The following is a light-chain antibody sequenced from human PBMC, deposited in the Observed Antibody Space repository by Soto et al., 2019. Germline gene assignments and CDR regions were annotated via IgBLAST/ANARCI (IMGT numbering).Light chain of an antibody. V-gene: IGKV1-5*01. J-gene: IGKJ1*01. CDR1: QSISSW. CDR2: DAS. Sequence: DIQMTQSPSTLSASVGDRVTITFRASQSISSWLAWYQQKPGKAPKLLIYDASSLESGVPSRFSGSGSATEFDLTNSSLQPDDFATYYRQQYNNYWTFGQGTK. CDR3: QQYNNYWT.